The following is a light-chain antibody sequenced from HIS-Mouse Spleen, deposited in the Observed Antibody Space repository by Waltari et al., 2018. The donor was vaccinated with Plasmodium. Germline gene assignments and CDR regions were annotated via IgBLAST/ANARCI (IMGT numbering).Light chain of an antibody. V-gene: IGKV1-39*01. CDR1: QSISSY. CDR2: AAS. Sequence: DIQMTPSPSSLSASVGDRVIIPCRASQSISSYLNWYQQKPGKAPKLLIYAASSLQSGVPSRFSGSGSGTDFTLTISSLQPVDFATYYCQQNYNTWTFGQGTKVEIK. CDR3: QQNYNTWT. J-gene: IGKJ1*01.